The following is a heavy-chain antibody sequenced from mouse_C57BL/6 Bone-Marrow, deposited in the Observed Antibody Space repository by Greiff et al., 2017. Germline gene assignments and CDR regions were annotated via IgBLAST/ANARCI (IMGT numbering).Heavy chain of an antibody. D-gene: IGHD2-3*01. V-gene: IGHV5-2*03. J-gene: IGHJ3*01. CDR3: ARSYDGYYGFAY. Sequence: EVKVEESGGGLVQPGESLKLSCESNEYEFPSHDMSWVRKTPEKRLELVAAINSDGGSTYYPDTMERRFIISRDNTKKTLYLQMSSLRSEDTALDYCARSYDGYYGFAYWGQGTLVTVSA. CDR1: EYEFPSHD. CDR2: INSDGGST.